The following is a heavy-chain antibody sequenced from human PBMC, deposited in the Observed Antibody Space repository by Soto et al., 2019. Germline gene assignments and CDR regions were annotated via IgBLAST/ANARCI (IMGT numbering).Heavy chain of an antibody. Sequence: VQLVESGGGLVKPGGSLRLSCAASGFTFSAYSMNWVRQTPGKGLEWVSPISSSSSHKYYADSVKGRFTISRDNAKNSLYLQMNSLRGDDTAVYYCARDGGYCSTTSCYFINSHYYGMDVWGQGTTVSVSS. CDR1: GFTFSAYS. J-gene: IGHJ6*02. D-gene: IGHD2-2*01. V-gene: IGHV3-21*01. CDR3: ARDGGYCSTTSCYFINSHYYGMDV. CDR2: ISSSSSHK.